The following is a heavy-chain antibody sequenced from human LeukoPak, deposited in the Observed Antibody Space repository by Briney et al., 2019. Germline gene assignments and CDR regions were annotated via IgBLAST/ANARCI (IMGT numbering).Heavy chain of an antibody. D-gene: IGHD3-10*01. V-gene: IGHV3-30*18. CDR1: GFTFSDYW. CDR2: ISYDGSNK. Sequence: GGSLRLACAASGFTFSDYWMHWVRQAPGKGLVWVAVISYDGSNKYYADSVKGRFTISRDNSKNTLYLQMNSLRAEDTAVYYCAKVMWFGELLPLDYYYGMDVWGQGTTVTVSS. CDR3: AKVMWFGELLPLDYYYGMDV. J-gene: IGHJ6*02.